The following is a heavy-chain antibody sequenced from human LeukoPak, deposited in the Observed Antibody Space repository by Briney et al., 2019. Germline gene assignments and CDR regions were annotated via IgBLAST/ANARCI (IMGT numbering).Heavy chain of an antibody. J-gene: IGHJ4*02. CDR2: IYSGGDT. Sequence: GGSLRLSCAASGFTVSNNYMNWVRQAPGKGLEWVSLIYSGGDTNYADSVKGRLTISSDSSKNTLFLQMNSLRAEDTAVYYCARGPSGIAGNHFGRGQGTLVTVSS. V-gene: IGHV3-66*01. CDR3: ARGPSGIAGNHFG. D-gene: IGHD1-14*01. CDR1: GFTVSNNY.